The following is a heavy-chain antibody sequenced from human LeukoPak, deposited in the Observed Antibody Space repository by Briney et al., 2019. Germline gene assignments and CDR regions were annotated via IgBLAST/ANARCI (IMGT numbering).Heavy chain of an antibody. CDR2: ISYDGSNK. Sequence: GGSLRLSCAASGFTFSSYAMHWVRQAPGKGLERVAVISYDGSNKYYADSVKGRFTISRDNSKNTLYLQMYSLRAEDTAVYYCARDLEGRDYYDSSGYWGQGTLVTVSS. V-gene: IGHV3-30-3*01. D-gene: IGHD3-22*01. CDR1: GFTFSSYA. J-gene: IGHJ4*02. CDR3: ARDLEGRDYYDSSGY.